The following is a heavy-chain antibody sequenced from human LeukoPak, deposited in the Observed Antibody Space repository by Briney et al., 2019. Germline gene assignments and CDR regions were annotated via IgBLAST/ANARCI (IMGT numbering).Heavy chain of an antibody. J-gene: IGHJ4*02. Sequence: GGSLRLSCAASGFPFSSNAISWVRQAPGKGLEWVSAISGSGGRTWYADSVRGRFTISRDNSRNTLYLQMNSLRAEDTAVYYCARSGLSRFGFWGQGTLVTVSS. CDR1: GFPFSSNA. CDR2: ISGSGGRT. V-gene: IGHV3-23*01. D-gene: IGHD2/OR15-2a*01. CDR3: ARSGLSRFGF.